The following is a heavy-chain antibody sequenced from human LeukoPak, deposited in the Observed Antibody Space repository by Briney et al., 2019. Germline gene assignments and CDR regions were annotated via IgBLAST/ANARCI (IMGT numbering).Heavy chain of an antibody. CDR2: ISSNGGST. J-gene: IGHJ4*02. CDR1: GFTFSSYA. CDR3: ARSNYYDSSGWGPGY. D-gene: IGHD3-22*01. Sequence: GGSLRLSCAASGFTFSSYAMHWVRQAPGKGLEYVSAISSNGGSTYYANSVKGRFTISRDNSKNTLYLQMGSLRAEDMAVYYCARSNYYDSSGWGPGYWGQGTLVTVSS. V-gene: IGHV3-64*01.